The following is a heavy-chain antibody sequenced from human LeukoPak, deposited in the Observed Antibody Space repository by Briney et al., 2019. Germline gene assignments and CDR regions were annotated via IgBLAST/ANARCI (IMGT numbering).Heavy chain of an antibody. CDR2: IIEGGDVK. D-gene: IGHD6-19*01. V-gene: IGHV3-7*01. Sequence: GGSLRLSCAASGFTFSSYSMSWVRQAPGKGLAWVANIIEGGDVKYYVDSVKGRFTISRDNTKNSLYLQMTSLRADDTAVYYCARVGKNGWDFDHWGQGTLVTVSS. CDR3: ARVGKNGWDFDH. CDR1: GFTFSSYS. J-gene: IGHJ4*02.